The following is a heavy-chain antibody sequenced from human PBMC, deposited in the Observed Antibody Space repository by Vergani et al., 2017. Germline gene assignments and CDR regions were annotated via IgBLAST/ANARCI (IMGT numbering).Heavy chain of an antibody. CDR1: GYNFPIHW. CDR3: ARRSGDHYYYMDV. CDR2: IYPGDSDT. V-gene: IGHV5-51*01. Sequence: EVQLVQSGAEVKKPGESLKISCKASGYNFPIHWIGWVRQMPGKGLEWMGIIYPGDSDTRYSPSFQGQVTISADKSISTAYLKWSSLKASDTAMYYCARRSGDHYYYMDVWGKGTTVTVSS. D-gene: IGHD1-14*01. J-gene: IGHJ6*03.